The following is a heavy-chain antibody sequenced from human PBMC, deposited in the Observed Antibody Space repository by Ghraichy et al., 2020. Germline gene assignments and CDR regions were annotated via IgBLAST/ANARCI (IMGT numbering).Heavy chain of an antibody. Sequence: LSLTCAASGFTFRSYGMHWVRQAPGKGLEWVALIWYDGSNKYYADSVKGRFTISRDNSKNTLYLQMNSLRAEDTTIYYCASCGGGSCYSLHYWGQGTVVTVSS. V-gene: IGHV3-33*03. CDR2: IWYDGSNK. CDR3: ASCGGGSCYSLHY. CDR1: GFTFRSYG. J-gene: IGHJ4*02. D-gene: IGHD2-15*01.